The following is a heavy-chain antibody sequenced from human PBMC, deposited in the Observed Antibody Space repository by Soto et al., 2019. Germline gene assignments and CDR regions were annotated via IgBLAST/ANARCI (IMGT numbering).Heavy chain of an antibody. CDR2: IYWDDDK. CDR3: AHIVVAGLGYYFDY. V-gene: IGHV2-5*02. CDR1: GFSLSSTRMA. J-gene: IGHJ4*02. D-gene: IGHD6-19*01. Sequence: QITLKESGPTLVKPTQTLTLTCTFSGFSLSSTRMAVGWIRQPPRKPLEWLALIYWDDDKRYSPFLKSRLTITKDTSKNQVVLTMSSMDPVDTARYYCAHIVVAGLGYYFDYWGQGTLVTVSS.